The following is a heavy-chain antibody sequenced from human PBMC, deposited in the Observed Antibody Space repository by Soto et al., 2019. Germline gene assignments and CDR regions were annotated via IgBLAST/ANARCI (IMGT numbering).Heavy chain of an antibody. CDR1: GFSLSTSGVG. J-gene: IGHJ5*02. Sequence: QITLKESGPTLVKPTQTLTLTCTFSGFSLSTSGVGVGWIRQPPGKALEWLALIYWDDDKRYSPSLKSRLTITKDTSKKQVVLTMTNMDPVDTATYYCARHIVVVVAATFNWFDPWGQGTLVTVSS. CDR2: IYWDDDK. V-gene: IGHV2-5*02. CDR3: ARHIVVVVAATFNWFDP. D-gene: IGHD2-15*01.